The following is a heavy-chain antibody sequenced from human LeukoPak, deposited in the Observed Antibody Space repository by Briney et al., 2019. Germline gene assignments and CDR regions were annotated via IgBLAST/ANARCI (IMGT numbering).Heavy chain of an antibody. J-gene: IGHJ3*02. CDR1: GYSFTSYW. CDR3: ARLFSQSQPDAFDI. V-gene: IGHV5-51*01. CDR2: IHPGDSDT. Sequence: GESLKISCKGSGYSFTSYWIGWVRQLPGKGLEWMGIIHPGDSDTRYSPSFQGQVTISADKSISTAYLQWSSLKASDTAMYYCARLFSQSQPDAFDIWGQGTMVTVSS.